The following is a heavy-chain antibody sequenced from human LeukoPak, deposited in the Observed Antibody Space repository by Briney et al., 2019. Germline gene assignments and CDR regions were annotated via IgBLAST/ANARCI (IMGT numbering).Heavy chain of an antibody. V-gene: IGHV4-4*02. J-gene: IGHJ5*02. CDR2: IYHSGST. CDR1: GGSISSSNW. Sequence: SETLSLTCAVSGGSISSSNWWSWVRQPPGKGLEWIGEIYHSGSTNYNPSLKSRVTISVDTSKNQFSLKLSSVTAADTAVYYCARGRSYYRGWFDPWGQGTLVTVSS. D-gene: IGHD1-26*01. CDR3: ARGRSYYRGWFDP.